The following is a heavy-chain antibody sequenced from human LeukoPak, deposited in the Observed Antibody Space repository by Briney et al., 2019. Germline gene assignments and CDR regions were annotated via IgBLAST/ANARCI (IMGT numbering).Heavy chain of an antibody. CDR3: ARVPPDYGDYVRAFDI. Sequence: PSQTLSLTCTVSGVSISSAGYWSWIRQYPGKGLEWIGYIYFSGSTYYNPSLKSRVTISVDTSKNHFSLKLSSVTAADTAAYYCARVPPDYGDYVRAFDIWGQGTKVTVSS. V-gene: IGHV4-31*03. CDR2: IYFSGST. D-gene: IGHD4-17*01. CDR1: GVSISSAGY. J-gene: IGHJ3*02.